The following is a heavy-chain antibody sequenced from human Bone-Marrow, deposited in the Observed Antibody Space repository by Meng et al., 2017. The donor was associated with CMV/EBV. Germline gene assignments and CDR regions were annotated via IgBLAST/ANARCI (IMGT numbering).Heavy chain of an antibody. Sequence: SETLSLTCTVSGGSISSYYWSWIRQPPGKGLEWIGYIYYSGSTNYNPSLKSRVTISVDTSKNQFSLKLSSVTAADTAVYYCARDSSGGDRCSLDYWGQGTLVTVSS. V-gene: IGHV4-59*01. CDR1: GGSISSYY. CDR2: IYYSGST. J-gene: IGHJ4*02. D-gene: IGHD2-21*01. CDR3: ARDSSGGDRCSLDY.